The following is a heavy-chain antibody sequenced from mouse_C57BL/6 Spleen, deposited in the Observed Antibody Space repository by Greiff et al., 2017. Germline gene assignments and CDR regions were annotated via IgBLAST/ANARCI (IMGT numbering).Heavy chain of an antibody. CDR3: ARQYDSNLYYYAMDY. CDR1: GFTFSSYG. D-gene: IGHD2-5*01. Sequence: EVKVVESGGDLVKPGGSLKLSCAASGFTFSSYGMSWVRQTPDKRLEWVATISSGGSYTYYPDSVKGRFTISRDNAKNTLYLQMSRLKSEDTAMYYCARQYDSNLYYYAMDYWGQGTSVTVSS. J-gene: IGHJ4*01. CDR2: ISSGGSYT. V-gene: IGHV5-6*01.